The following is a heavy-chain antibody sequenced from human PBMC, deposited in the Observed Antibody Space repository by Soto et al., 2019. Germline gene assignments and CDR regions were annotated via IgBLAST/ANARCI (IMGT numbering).Heavy chain of an antibody. J-gene: IGHJ4*02. CDR3: ARAYCGGDCYSGYDY. Sequence: QVQLVESGGGVVQPGRSLRLSCAASGFTFSSYAMHWVRQAPGKGLEWVAVISYDGSNKYYADSVKGRFTISRDNSKNPLYMQMNSLRAEDTAVYYCARAYCGGDCYSGYDYWGQGTLVTVSS. D-gene: IGHD2-21*02. CDR2: ISYDGSNK. V-gene: IGHV3-30-3*01. CDR1: GFTFSSYA.